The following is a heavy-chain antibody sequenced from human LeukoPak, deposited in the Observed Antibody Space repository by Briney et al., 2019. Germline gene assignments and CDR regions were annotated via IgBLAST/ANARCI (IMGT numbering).Heavy chain of an antibody. D-gene: IGHD3-10*01. J-gene: IGHJ4*02. V-gene: IGHV4-59*01. Sequence: PSETLSLTCTVSSGSITNYYWSWIRQPPGKGLEWIGFIYYSGNTNYNPSLKSRVTISVVTSKNQFSLKLSSMTAADTAVYYCARGALLWFGDRMEYYFDYWGQGTLLTVSS. CDR1: SGSITNYY. CDR2: IYYSGNT. CDR3: ARGALLWFGDRMEYYFDY.